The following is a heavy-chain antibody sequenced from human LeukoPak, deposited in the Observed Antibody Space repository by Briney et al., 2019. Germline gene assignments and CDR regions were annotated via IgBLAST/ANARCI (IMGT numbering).Heavy chain of an antibody. CDR1: GGTFSSYA. CDR2: IIPIFGAA. V-gene: IGHV1-69*05. D-gene: IGHD2-8*01. CDR3: ASSVLGDWFDP. J-gene: IGHJ5*02. Sequence: SVKVSCKASGGTFSSYAISWVRQAPGQGLEWMGRIIPIFGAANYAQKFQGRVTITTDESTSTAYMELSSLRSEDMAVYYCASSVLGDWFDPWGQGTLVTVSS.